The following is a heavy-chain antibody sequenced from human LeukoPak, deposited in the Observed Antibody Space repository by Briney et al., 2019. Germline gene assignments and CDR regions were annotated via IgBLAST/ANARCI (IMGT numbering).Heavy chain of an antibody. CDR2: MNPNSGNT. V-gene: IGHV1-8*01. CDR3: ARAKQLLPGF. D-gene: IGHD6-6*01. J-gene: IGHJ4*02. Sequence: ASVKVSCKASGYTFTSYDINWVRQATGQGLEWMGWMNPNSGNTGYAQKLQGRVTMTTDTSTSTAYMELRSLRSDDTAVYYCARAKQLLPGFWGQGTLDTVSS. CDR1: GYTFTSYD.